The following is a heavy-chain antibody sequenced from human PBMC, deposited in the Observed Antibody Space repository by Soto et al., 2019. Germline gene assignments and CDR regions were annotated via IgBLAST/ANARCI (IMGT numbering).Heavy chain of an antibody. D-gene: IGHD5-18*01. CDR3: AKDLRIQLWALYYYYGMDV. J-gene: IGHJ6*02. V-gene: IGHV3-30*18. CDR2: ISYDGSNK. CDR1: GFTFSSYG. Sequence: GGSLRLSCAASGFTFSSYGMHWVRQAPGKGLEWVAVISYDGSNKYYADSVKGRFTISRDNSKNTLYLQMNSLRAEDTAVYYCAKDLRIQLWALYYYYGMDVWGQGTTVTVSS.